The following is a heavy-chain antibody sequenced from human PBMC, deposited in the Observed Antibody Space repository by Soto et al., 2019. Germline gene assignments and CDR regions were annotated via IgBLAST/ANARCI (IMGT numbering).Heavy chain of an antibody. CDR3: ARGTLAYCGGDCYSAKGEIDP. V-gene: IGHV1-2*04. CDR1: GYTFTGYY. J-gene: IGHJ5*02. D-gene: IGHD2-21*02. Sequence: ASVKVSCKASGYTFTGYYMHWVRQAPGQGLEWMGWINPNSGGTNYAQKFQGWVTMTRDTSISTAYMELSRLRSDDTAVYYCARGTLAYCGGDCYSAKGEIDPWGQGNLVAVSS. CDR2: INPNSGGT.